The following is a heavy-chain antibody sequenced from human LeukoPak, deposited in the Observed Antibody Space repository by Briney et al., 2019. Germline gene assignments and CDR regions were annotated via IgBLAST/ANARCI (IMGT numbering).Heavy chain of an antibody. CDR2: IFYSGST. CDR1: GGSISSYY. V-gene: IGHV4-59*08. Sequence: SETLSFTCSVSGGSISSYYWSRIRQPPGKVLEWIGYIFYSGSTNYNPSLKSRVTISVDTSKNQISLKLSSVTAADTAVYYCARHISASSRYDYWGQGTLVTVSS. D-gene: IGHD6-13*01. CDR3: ARHISASSRYDY. J-gene: IGHJ4*02.